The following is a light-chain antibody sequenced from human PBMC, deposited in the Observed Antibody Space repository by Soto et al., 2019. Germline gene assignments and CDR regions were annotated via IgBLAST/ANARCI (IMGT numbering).Light chain of an antibody. Sequence: QSVLTQPPSVSGAPGQRVTISCTGGSSDIGAGSDVHWYQQLPGTAPKPLIYANNNRPSGVPDRFSASKSGTSASLAITGLQAEDEADYYCQSYDSSLTGSRVFGTGTKVTVL. CDR3: QSYDSSLTGSRV. J-gene: IGLJ1*01. V-gene: IGLV1-40*01. CDR1: SSDIGAGSD. CDR2: ANN.